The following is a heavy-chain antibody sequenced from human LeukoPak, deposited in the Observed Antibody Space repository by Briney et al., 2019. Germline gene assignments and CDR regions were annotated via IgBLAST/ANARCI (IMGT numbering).Heavy chain of an antibody. J-gene: IGHJ4*02. CDR2: INPNSGGT. CDR3: ARVAGRSSTSCYNRAFDY. Sequence: ASVKVSCKASGYTFTGYYMHWVRQAPGQGLEWMGWINPNSGGTNYAQKFQGRVTMTRDTSISTAYMELSRLRSDDTAVYYCARVAGRSSTSCYNRAFDYWGQGTLVTVSS. V-gene: IGHV1-2*02. CDR1: GYTFTGYY. D-gene: IGHD2-2*02.